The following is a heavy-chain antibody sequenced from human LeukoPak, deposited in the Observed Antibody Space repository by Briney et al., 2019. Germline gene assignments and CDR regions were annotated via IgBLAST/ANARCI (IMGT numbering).Heavy chain of an antibody. D-gene: IGHD6-13*01. CDR3: ANGYSSTYYNALDI. CDR2: INSDGSST. V-gene: IGHV3-74*01. CDR1: GFTFNNYW. Sequence: GGSLRLSCAASGFTFNNYWMHWVRQAPGKGLVWVSRINSDGSSTTYAGSVKGRFTISRDNAKNTLYLQMNSLRAEDTAVYYCANGYSSTYYNALDIRGQGTMVTVSS. J-gene: IGHJ3*02.